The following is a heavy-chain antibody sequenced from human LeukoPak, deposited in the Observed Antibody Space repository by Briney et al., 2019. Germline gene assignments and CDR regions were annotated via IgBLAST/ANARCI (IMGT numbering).Heavy chain of an antibody. V-gene: IGHV4-59*01. Sequence: SETLSLTCTVSGASISSYYWTWIRQPPGKGLEWIGYINYSGSTTYNPSFKSRVTIAVDTSRNQVSLKLSSVTAADTAVYYCARAVAAAGRVDSWGRGTLVTVSS. CDR2: INYSGST. D-gene: IGHD6-13*01. CDR1: GASISSYY. CDR3: ARAVAAAGRVDS. J-gene: IGHJ4*02.